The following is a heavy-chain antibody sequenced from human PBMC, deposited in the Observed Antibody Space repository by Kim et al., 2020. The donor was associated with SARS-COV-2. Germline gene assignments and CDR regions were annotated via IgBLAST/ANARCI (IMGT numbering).Heavy chain of an antibody. D-gene: IGHD3-22*01. V-gene: IGHV3-9*01. Sequence: GRLTISRDNAKNSLYLQMNSLRAEDTALYYCAKVKIDYDSSGYYYHYFDYWGQGTLVTVSS. J-gene: IGHJ4*02. CDR3: AKVKIDYDSSGYYYHYFDY.